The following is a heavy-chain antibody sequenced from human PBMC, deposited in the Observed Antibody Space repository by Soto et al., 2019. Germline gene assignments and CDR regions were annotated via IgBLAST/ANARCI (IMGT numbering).Heavy chain of an antibody. CDR3: ARGKQWLTNWFDP. J-gene: IGHJ5*02. V-gene: IGHV6-1*01. D-gene: IGHD6-19*01. CDR1: GDSVSSNSAA. CDR2: TYYRSKWYN. Sequence: SPTLSLTCAISGDSVSSNSAAWNWIRQSRSRGLEWLGRTYYRSKWYNDYAVSVKSRITINPDTSKNQFSLQLNSVTPEDTAVYYCARGKQWLTNWFDPWGQGTLVTVSS.